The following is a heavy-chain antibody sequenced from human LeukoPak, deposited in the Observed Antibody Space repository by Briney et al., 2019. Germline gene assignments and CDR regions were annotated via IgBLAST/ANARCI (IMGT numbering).Heavy chain of an antibody. CDR3: ARSQRLCTSSLTYYFDY. V-gene: IGHV4-59*01. CDR1: GGSISSYY. D-gene: IGHD1-1*01. CDR2: IYYSGST. Sequence: SETLSLTCTVSGGSISSYYWSWIRQPPGKGLEWIGYIYYSGSTNYNPSLKSRVTISVDTSKNQFSLKLSSVTAADTAVYYCARSQRLCTSSLTYYFDYWGQGTLVTVSS. J-gene: IGHJ4*02.